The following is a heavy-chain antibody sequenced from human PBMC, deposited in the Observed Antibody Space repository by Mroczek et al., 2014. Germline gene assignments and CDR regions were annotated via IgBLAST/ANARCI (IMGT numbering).Heavy chain of an antibody. V-gene: IGHV4-61*02. CDR1: GGSISSGSYY. J-gene: IGHJ5*02. D-gene: IGHD2-2*01. Sequence: QVQLQQWGPGLVKPSQTLSLTCTVSGGSISSGSYYWSWIRQPAGKGLEWIGRINHSGSTNYNPSLKSRVTISVDTSKNQFSLKLSSVTAADTAVYYCARGLVVPAAMVLVFDPWGQGTLVTVSS. CDR3: ARGLVVPAAMVLVFDP. CDR2: INHSGST.